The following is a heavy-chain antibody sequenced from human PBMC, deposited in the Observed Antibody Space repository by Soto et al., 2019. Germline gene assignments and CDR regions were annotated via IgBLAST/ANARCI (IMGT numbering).Heavy chain of an antibody. J-gene: IGHJ4*01. V-gene: IGHV6-1*01. CDR3: ARGEQYCVRIFDY. Sequence: SQTLSLTCAITGDSVSSNSAGWSWVRQSPSRGLEWLGRTYYRSKWYYEYAVSVRGRITINPDTSKNQYSLQPNSVTPEDTAVYFCARGEQYCVRIFDYWGQGTLVTVSS. D-gene: IGHD2-21*01. CDR1: GDSVSSNSAG. CDR2: TYYRSKWYY.